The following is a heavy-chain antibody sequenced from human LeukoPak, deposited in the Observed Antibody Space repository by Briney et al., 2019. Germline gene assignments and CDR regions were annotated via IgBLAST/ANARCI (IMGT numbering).Heavy chain of an antibody. Sequence: GGSLRLSCAASGFIFSSCGMHWVRQAPGKGLEWVAFIRSDGSTKFYADPVKGRFTISRDNSKNTLYLQINSLRGEDTAVYYCAKDEVTSTSQQQLAWYFDYWGQGTLVTVSS. CDR1: GFIFSSCG. D-gene: IGHD6-13*01. J-gene: IGHJ4*02. CDR2: IRSDGSTK. CDR3: AKDEVTSTSQQQLAWYFDY. V-gene: IGHV3-30*02.